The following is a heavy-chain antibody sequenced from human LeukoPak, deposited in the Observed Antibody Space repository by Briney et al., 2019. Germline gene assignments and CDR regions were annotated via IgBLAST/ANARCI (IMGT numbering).Heavy chain of an antibody. CDR3: ARDSGIDAFDI. Sequence: GGSLRLSCAASGFTFSSSAMSWVRQAPGKGLEWVSVIYSGGSTYYADSVKGRFTISRDNSKNTLYLQMNSLRAEDTAVYYCARDSGIDAFDIWGQGTMVTVSS. V-gene: IGHV3-66*01. D-gene: IGHD1-14*01. J-gene: IGHJ3*02. CDR2: IYSGGST. CDR1: GFTFSSSA.